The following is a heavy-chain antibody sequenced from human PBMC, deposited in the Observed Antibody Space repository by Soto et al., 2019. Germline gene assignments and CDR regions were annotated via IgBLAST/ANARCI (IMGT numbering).Heavy chain of an antibody. CDR2: ISYDGSNK. D-gene: IGHD6-19*01. CDR1: GFTFSSYA. Sequence: GGALRLPCAASGFTFSSYAMHWVRQAPRKGQEKVAVISYDGSNKYYADSVKDRFTISRDNSKNTLYLQINRLRAEDKKMYYCARDSGRYQWHQDAFDIWGQGTMVSV. J-gene: IGHJ3*02. V-gene: IGHV3-30-3*01. CDR3: ARDSGRYQWHQDAFDI.